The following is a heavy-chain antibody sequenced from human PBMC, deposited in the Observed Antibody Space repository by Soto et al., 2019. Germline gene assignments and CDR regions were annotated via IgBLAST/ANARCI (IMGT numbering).Heavy chain of an antibody. V-gene: IGHV3-30-3*01. CDR3: ARGTGANFDY. J-gene: IGHJ4*02. D-gene: IGHD1-26*01. Sequence: QVQLVESGGGVVQPGRSLRLSCEASGFSFSSDAMHWVRQAPGKGLEWVAVISYVVTNKFYADSVKGRFTISRDNSKNMLYLQMNSLSVEDTAVYYCARGTGANFDYWGQGTLVTVSS. CDR2: ISYVVTNK. CDR1: GFSFSSDA.